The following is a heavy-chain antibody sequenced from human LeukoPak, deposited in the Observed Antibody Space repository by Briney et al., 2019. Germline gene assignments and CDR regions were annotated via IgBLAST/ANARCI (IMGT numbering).Heavy chain of an antibody. V-gene: IGHV1-2*02. CDR3: ARDEHCSGGSCYSSNWFDP. CDR1: TYTFTGYY. CDR2: INPNSGGT. J-gene: IGHJ5*02. D-gene: IGHD2-15*01. Sequence: ASVKVSCTASTYTFTGYYMHWVRQAPGQGLEWMGWINPNSGGTNYAQKFQGRVTMTRDTSISTAYMELSRLRSDDTAVYYCARDEHCSGGSCYSSNWFDPWGQGTLVTVSS.